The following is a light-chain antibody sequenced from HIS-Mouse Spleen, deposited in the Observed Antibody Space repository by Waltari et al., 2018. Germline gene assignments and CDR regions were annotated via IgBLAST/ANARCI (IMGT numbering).Light chain of an antibody. CDR2: EGS. V-gene: IGLV2-23*01. Sequence: QSALTQPASVSGSPGPSIPIPCTGTSSAVGSYNLVSWYQQHPGKAPKLMIYEGSKRPSGVSNRFSGSKSGNTASLTISGLQAEDEADYYCCSYAGSSTWVFGGGTKLTVL. J-gene: IGLJ3*02. CDR1: SSAVGSYNL. CDR3: CSYAGSSTWV.